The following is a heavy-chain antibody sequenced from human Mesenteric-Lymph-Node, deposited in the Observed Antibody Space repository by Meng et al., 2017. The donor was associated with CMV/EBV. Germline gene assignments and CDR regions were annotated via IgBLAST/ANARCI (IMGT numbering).Heavy chain of an antibody. Sequence: SETLSLTCTVSGASISSTSHNWGWIRQPPGKGLEWIGSIFHSGATNYNPSLKSRVTISRDTSKNQFSLKLSSVIAADTAVYYCARDQKDYWNNYYHGLDVWGQGTTVTVSS. V-gene: IGHV4-39*07. CDR3: ARDQKDYWNNYYHGLDV. D-gene: IGHD1/OR15-1a*01. CDR2: IFHSGAT. J-gene: IGHJ6*02. CDR1: GASISSTSHN.